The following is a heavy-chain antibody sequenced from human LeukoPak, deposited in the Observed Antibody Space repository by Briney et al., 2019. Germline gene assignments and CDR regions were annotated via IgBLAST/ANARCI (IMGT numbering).Heavy chain of an antibody. CDR3: VRGGASTWS. V-gene: IGHV3-74*03. D-gene: IGHD2-15*01. CDR1: GFTFKNFW. J-gene: IGHJ5*02. CDR2: ISDDGSST. Sequence: GGSLRLSCAASGFTFKNFWMHWVRQVPGKGPVWVSRISDDGSSTSYADSVKGRFTISRDDAKNTLLLQMSSLRAEDTAVYYCVRGGASTWSWGQGTLVTVSS.